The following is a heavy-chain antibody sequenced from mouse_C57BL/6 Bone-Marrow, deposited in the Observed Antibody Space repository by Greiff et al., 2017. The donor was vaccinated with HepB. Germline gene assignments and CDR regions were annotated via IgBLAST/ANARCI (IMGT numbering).Heavy chain of an antibody. CDR3: VRQRLGRGYFDV. CDR1: GFSFNTYA. D-gene: IGHD4-1*01. J-gene: IGHJ1*03. V-gene: IGHV10-1*01. CDR2: IRSKSNNYAT. Sequence: EVQLQQSGGGLVQPKGSLKLSCAASGFSFNTYAMNWVRQAPGKGLEWVARIRSKSNNYATYYADSVKDRFTISRDDSESMLYLQMNNLKTEDTAMYYCVRQRLGRGYFDVWGTGTTVTVSS.